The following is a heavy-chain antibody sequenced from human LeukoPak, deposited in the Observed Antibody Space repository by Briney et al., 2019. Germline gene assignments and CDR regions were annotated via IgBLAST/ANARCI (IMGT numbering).Heavy chain of an antibody. J-gene: IGHJ5*02. CDR2: IYYSGST. Sequence: NWIRQHPGKGLEWIGYIYYSGSTYYNPSLKSRVTISVDTSKNQFSLKLSSVTAADTAVYYCARDVLRGELGVVTWGQGTLVTVSS. D-gene: IGHD3-3*01. V-gene: IGHV4-31*02. CDR3: ARDVLRGELGVVT.